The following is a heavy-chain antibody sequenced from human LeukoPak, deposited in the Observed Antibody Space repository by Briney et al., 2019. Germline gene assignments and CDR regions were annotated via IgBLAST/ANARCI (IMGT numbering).Heavy chain of an antibody. Sequence: PSETLSHTCAVYGGSFSGYYWSWIRQPPGKGLEWIGEINHSGSTNYNPSLKSRVTISVDTSKNQFSLKLSSVTAADTAVYYCARGPNYGGNSKDFDYWGQGTLVTVSS. V-gene: IGHV4-34*01. D-gene: IGHD4-23*01. J-gene: IGHJ4*02. CDR1: GGSFSGYY. CDR3: ARGPNYGGNSKDFDY. CDR2: INHSGST.